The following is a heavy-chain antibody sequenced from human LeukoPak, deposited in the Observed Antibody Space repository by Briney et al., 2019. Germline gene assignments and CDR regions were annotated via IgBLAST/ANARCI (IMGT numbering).Heavy chain of an antibody. Sequence: GGSVRLCCAASGFTFSSYAMHWVRQAPGKGLEWVAVISYDGSNKYYADSVKGRFTISRDNSKNTLYLQMNSLRAEDTAVYYCAREGYCSGGSCYLDYAFDIWGQGTMVTVSS. J-gene: IGHJ3*02. CDR2: ISYDGSNK. D-gene: IGHD2-15*01. CDR3: AREGYCSGGSCYLDYAFDI. CDR1: GFTFSSYA. V-gene: IGHV3-30-3*01.